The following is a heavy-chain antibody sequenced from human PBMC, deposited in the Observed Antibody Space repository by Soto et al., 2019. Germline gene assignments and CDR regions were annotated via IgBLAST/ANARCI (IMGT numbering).Heavy chain of an antibody. D-gene: IGHD5-12*01. V-gene: IGHV1-18*01. CDR2: ISAYNGNT. CDR3: ARGLRDGYITNTDFDY. CDR1: GYTFTSYG. J-gene: IGHJ4*02. Sequence: ASVKVSCKASGYTFTSYGISWVRQAPGQGLEWMGWISAYNGNTNYAQKLQGRVTISVDTSKNQFSLKLSSVTAADTAVYYCARGLRDGYITNTDFDYWGQGTLVTVSS.